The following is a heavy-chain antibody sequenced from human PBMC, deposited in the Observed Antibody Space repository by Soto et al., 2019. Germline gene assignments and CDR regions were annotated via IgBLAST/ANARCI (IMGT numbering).Heavy chain of an antibody. V-gene: IGHV4-34*01. CDR3: ARGHRITIFGVVIIEENNWFDP. D-gene: IGHD3-3*01. Sequence: SETLSLTCAVYGGSFSGYYWSWIRQPPGKGLEWIGEINHSESTNYNPSLKSRVTISVDTSKNQLSLKLSSVTAADTAVYYCARGHRITIFGVVIIEENNWFDPWGQGTLVTVSS. CDR1: GGSFSGYY. J-gene: IGHJ5*02. CDR2: INHSEST.